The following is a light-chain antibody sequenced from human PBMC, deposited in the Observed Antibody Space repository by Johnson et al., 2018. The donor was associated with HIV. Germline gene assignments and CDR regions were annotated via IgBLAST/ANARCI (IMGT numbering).Light chain of an antibody. V-gene: IGLV1-51*02. J-gene: IGLJ1*01. CDR3: GTWDTSLSAGGV. Sequence: QSVLTQPPSVSAAPGQRVTISCSGSSSNIGSNYVSWYQQFPGAAPKLLIYENNKRPSGIPDRFSGSKSGTSATLGITGLQTGDEADDYCGTWDTSLSAGGVFGTGTKVTVL. CDR1: SSNIGSNY. CDR2: ENN.